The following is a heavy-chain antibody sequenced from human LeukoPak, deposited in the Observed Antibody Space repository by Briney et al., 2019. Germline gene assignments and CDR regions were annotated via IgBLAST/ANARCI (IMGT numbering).Heavy chain of an antibody. CDR1: GFTVSSNY. CDR2: ILSDGVT. D-gene: IGHD1-26*01. V-gene: IGHV3-53*01. CDR3: ASGTHSLFH. J-gene: IGHJ1*01. Sequence: GGSLRLSCAASGFTVSSNYMTWVRQAPGKGLEWVSTILSDGVTYYADSVKGRCTISRDSSKNTVYLQMNSLRAEDTAVYYCASGTHSLFHWGQGTLVTLSS.